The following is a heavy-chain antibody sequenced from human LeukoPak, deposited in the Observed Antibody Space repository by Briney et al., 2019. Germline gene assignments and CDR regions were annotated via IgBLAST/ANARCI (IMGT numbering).Heavy chain of an antibody. CDR3: ARDNSVGDNAWWFDP. J-gene: IGHJ5*02. CDR1: GYTFTGYY. Sequence: ASVKVSCKASGYTFTGYYMHWVRQAPGQGLEWMGQINPTGGSTGYAQKFQGRATMTRDMSTSTDYMELSSLRSEDTAIYYCARDNSVGDNAWWFDPWGQGTLVTVSS. CDR2: INPTGGST. V-gene: IGHV1-46*01. D-gene: IGHD1-26*01.